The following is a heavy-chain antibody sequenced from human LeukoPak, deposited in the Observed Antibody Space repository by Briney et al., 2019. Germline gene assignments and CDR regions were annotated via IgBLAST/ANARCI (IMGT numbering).Heavy chain of an antibody. CDR1: GVSFSGYY. Sequence: SETLSLTCAVYGVSFSGYYWSWIRQPPGKGLEWIGEITHSGSTNYNPSLKSRITMSVDTSENQFSLKLTSVTAADTAVYYCARHYGPWGQGTLVTVSS. J-gene: IGHJ5*02. CDR2: ITHSGST. CDR3: ARHYGP. V-gene: IGHV4-34*01. D-gene: IGHD3-16*01.